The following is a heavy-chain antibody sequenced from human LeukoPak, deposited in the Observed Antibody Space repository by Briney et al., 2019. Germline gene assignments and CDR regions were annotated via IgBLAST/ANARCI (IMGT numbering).Heavy chain of an antibody. CDR2: INPNSGGT. CDR3: ARRGSYGEVY. J-gene: IGHJ4*02. CDR1: GYIFTDYY. D-gene: IGHD1-26*01. V-gene: IGHV1-2*06. Sequence: ASVKVSCEASGYIFTDYYMHWVRQAPGQGLEWMGRINPNSGGTNYAQKFQGRVSMTRDTSISTAYMELSRLRSDDTAVYYCARRGSYGEVYWGQGTLVTVSS.